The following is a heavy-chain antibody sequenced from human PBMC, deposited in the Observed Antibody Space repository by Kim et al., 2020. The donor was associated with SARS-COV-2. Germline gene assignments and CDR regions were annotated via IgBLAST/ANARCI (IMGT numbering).Heavy chain of an antibody. V-gene: IGHV1-69*01. CDR3: ARVLSGSYAFDC. Sequence: NYAQKFQGRVTIPADESTSTAYMELSSLRSEDTAVYYCARVLSGSYAFDCWGQGTLVTVSS. J-gene: IGHJ4*02. D-gene: IGHD1-26*01.